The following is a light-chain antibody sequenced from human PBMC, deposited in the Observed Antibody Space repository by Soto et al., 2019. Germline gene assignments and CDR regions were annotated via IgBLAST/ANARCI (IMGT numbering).Light chain of an antibody. Sequence: QSVLTQPPSVSAAPGQSVTISCSGSSSNIGNNYVSWYQQFPGTAPKPLIYDNTKRPSGIPDRFSASKSGTSATLGITGLQTGDEADYYCGTWDSSLSVVVFGGGTKLTVL. CDR2: DNT. CDR1: SSNIGNNY. J-gene: IGLJ2*01. CDR3: GTWDSSLSVVV. V-gene: IGLV1-51*01.